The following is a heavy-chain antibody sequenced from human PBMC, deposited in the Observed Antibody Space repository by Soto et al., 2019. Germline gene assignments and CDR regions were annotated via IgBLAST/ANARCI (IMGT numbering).Heavy chain of an antibody. D-gene: IGHD3-3*01. CDR2: ISSSSSYI. CDR3: ARVFKYDFWSGYYPYYYYGMDV. Sequence: GGSLRLSCAASGFTFSSYSMNWVRQAPGKGLEWVSSISSSSSYIYYADSVKGRFTISRDNAKNSLYLQMNSLRAEDTAVYYCARVFKYDFWSGYYPYYYYGMDVWGQGTTVTVSS. J-gene: IGHJ6*02. V-gene: IGHV3-21*01. CDR1: GFTFSSYS.